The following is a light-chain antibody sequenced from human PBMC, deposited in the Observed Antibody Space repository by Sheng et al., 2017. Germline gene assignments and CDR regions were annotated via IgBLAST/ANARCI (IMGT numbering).Light chain of an antibody. CDR3: QQSHHTPPVT. Sequence: DIQMTQSPSSLSASVGDRVTITCRASQSISDYLNCISRNQGSPATLDLFCIHFARWGPIKVSASGSGTDFTLTISSLQPEDFATYYCQQSHHTPPVTFGGGPRWKSN. CDR2: CI. V-gene: IGKV1-39*01. CDR1: QSISDY. J-gene: IGKJ4*01.